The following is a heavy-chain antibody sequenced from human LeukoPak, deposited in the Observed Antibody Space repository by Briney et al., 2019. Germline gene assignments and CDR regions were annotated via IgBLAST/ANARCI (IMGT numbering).Heavy chain of an antibody. CDR2: ISDSGGST. D-gene: IGHD2-15*01. J-gene: IGHJ6*02. Sequence: GGSLRLSCSASRFPFSSYAMHWVRQAPGKGLEYVSAISDSGGSTYYADSVKGRFTISRDNSKNTLYLQMSSLRAEDTAVYFCVRGYSFGPYGMDVWGQGTTVTVSS. CDR3: VRGYSFGPYGMDV. V-gene: IGHV3-64D*09. CDR1: RFPFSSYA.